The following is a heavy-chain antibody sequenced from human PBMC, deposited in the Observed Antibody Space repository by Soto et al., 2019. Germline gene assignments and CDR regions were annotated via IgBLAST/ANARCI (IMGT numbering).Heavy chain of an antibody. D-gene: IGHD4-17*01. CDR1: GFTFSSYA. J-gene: IGHJ5*02. CDR3: AKDQATTVTIWFER. Sequence: SLRLSCAASGFTFSSYAMSWVRQAPGKGLEWVSSISGSGGSTYYANSVKGRFTISRDNSKKTLYLHMNSLRAEDTAVYYCAKDQATTVTIWFERWGQGTTVTVSS. V-gene: IGHV3-23*01. CDR2: ISGSGGST.